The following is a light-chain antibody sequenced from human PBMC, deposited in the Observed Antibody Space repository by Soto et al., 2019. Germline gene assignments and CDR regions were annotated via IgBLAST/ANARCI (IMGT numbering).Light chain of an antibody. CDR2: DDS. CDR3: SSYTSSSTLYV. J-gene: IGLJ1*01. Sequence: QSVLTQPASVSGSPGQSITISCTGTSSDVGGYNYVSWYQQHPGKAPKIKIYDDSNRPSGVTNSFSGSKTGNTASLTISGLQAEDEADYYCSSYTSSSTLYVFGTGTKVTVL. V-gene: IGLV2-14*01. CDR1: SSDVGGYNY.